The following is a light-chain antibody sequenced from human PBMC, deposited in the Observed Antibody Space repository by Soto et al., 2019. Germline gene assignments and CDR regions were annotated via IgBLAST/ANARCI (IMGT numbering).Light chain of an antibody. Sequence: EIVLTQSPGIVSLSPGERATLSCRASQTVDNFLAWYQLKPGKAPRLLIYDATKRASGIPVRFTGSGSGTDFILTISNIEAEDVAIYYCQQRKKWPPITCGQGTRLEIK. V-gene: IGKV3-11*01. CDR1: QTVDNF. J-gene: IGKJ5*01. CDR2: DAT. CDR3: QQRKKWPPIT.